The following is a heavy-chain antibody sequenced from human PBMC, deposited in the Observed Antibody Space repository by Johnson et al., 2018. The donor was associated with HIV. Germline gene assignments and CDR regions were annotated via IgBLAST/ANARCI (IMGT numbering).Heavy chain of an antibody. D-gene: IGHD6-6*01. CDR2: IKQDGSEK. Sequence: QVHLVESGGGVVQPGRSLRLSCAASGFTFSSYGMHWVRQAPGKGLEWVANIKQDGSEKYYAGSVKGRFPISRDNSKNTLYLQMNSLRAEDTAVYYCAKGESSSSEPDAFDIWGQGTMVTVSS. CDR3: AKGESSSSEPDAFDI. J-gene: IGHJ3*02. CDR1: GFTFSSYG. V-gene: IGHV3-30*18.